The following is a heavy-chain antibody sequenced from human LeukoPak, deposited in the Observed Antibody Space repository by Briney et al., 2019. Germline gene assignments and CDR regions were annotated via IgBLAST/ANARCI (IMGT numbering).Heavy chain of an antibody. CDR2: INHSGST. CDR3: ARVPGSGSLFDY. Sequence: SETLSLTCAVYGGSFSGYYWSWIRQPPGKGLEWIGEINHSGSTNYNPSLKSRVTISVDTSKNQFSLKLSSVTAEDTAVYYCARVPGSGSLFDYWGQGTLVTVSS. CDR1: GGSFSGYY. D-gene: IGHD3-10*01. J-gene: IGHJ4*02. V-gene: IGHV4-34*01.